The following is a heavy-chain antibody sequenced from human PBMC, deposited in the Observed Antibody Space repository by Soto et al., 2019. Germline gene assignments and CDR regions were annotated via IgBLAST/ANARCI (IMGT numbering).Heavy chain of an antibody. V-gene: IGHV4-34*01. Sequence: SETLSLTCAVYGGSFSGYYWSWIRQPPGKGLEWIGEINHSGSTNYNPSLKSRVTISVDTSKSQFSLKLSSVTAADTAVYYCASVGSIAARDDAFDIWGQGTMVTVSS. D-gene: IGHD6-6*01. J-gene: IGHJ3*02. CDR1: GGSFSGYY. CDR3: ASVGSIAARDDAFDI. CDR2: INHSGST.